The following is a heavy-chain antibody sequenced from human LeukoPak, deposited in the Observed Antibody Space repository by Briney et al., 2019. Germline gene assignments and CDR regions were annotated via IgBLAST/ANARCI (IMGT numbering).Heavy chain of an antibody. CDR3: ARDNSVRDEAWWFNP. Sequence: SETLSLTCVVYGGSFSGYYWSWIRQPPGKGLEWIGEINHSGSTNYNPSLKSRVTISVDTSKNQFSLKLSSVTAADTAVYYCARDNSVRDEAWWFNPWGQGTLVTVSS. J-gene: IGHJ5*02. CDR1: GGSFSGYY. D-gene: IGHD5-24*01. CDR2: INHSGST. V-gene: IGHV4-34*01.